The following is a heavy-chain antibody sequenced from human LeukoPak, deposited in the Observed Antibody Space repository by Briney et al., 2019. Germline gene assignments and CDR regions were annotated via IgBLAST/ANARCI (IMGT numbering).Heavy chain of an antibody. D-gene: IGHD6-13*01. J-gene: IGHJ4*02. CDR1: GGSISGTIFY. CDR3: ARRGMAAAGFFDY. Sequence: KPSETLSLTCTVSGGSISGTIFYWGWIRQPPGKGLEWIGTIYYSGSTYYNPSLKSRVTISVDTSKNQFSLKLSSVTAADTAVYYCARRGMAAAGFFDYWGQGTLVTVSS. V-gene: IGHV4-39*01. CDR2: IYYSGST.